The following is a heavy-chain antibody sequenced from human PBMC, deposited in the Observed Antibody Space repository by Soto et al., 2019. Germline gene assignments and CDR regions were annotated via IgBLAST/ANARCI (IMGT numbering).Heavy chain of an antibody. Sequence: ASVKVSCKASGYTFTSYGISWVRQAPGQGLEWMGWISAYNGNTNYAQKLQGRVTMTTDTSTSTAYMELRSLRSDDTAVYYCAREGEDYYDFWSGYPLRRSYYYYMDVWGKGTTVTVSS. CDR3: AREGEDYYDFWSGYPLRRSYYYYMDV. CDR1: GYTFTSYG. J-gene: IGHJ6*03. V-gene: IGHV1-18*01. D-gene: IGHD3-3*01. CDR2: ISAYNGNT.